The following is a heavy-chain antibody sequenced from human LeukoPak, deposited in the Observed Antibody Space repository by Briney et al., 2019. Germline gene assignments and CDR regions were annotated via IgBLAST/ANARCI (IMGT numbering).Heavy chain of an antibody. CDR2: ISAYNGNT. CDR3: ARVGAYCSSSSCFDY. CDR1: GYTFTSYG. J-gene: IGHJ4*02. D-gene: IGHD2-2*01. Sequence: ASVKVSCNTSGYTFTSYGISWVRQAPGQGLEWMGWISAYNGNTDYAQNLQDRVTMTTDTSTSTAYMELRSLRSDDTAVYYCARVGAYCSSSSCFDYWDQGTLVTVSS. V-gene: IGHV1-18*01.